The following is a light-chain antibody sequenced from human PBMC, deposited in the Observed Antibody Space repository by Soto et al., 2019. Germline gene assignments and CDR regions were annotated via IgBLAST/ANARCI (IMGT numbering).Light chain of an antibody. CDR2: DAS. V-gene: IGKV1-13*02. CDR1: QGISSA. CDR3: QQFNSYPIT. J-gene: IGKJ5*01. Sequence: AIHLTQSPSSLSASVGDRVTITCRASQGISSALAWCQQKPGKPPKLLLYDASSLESGVPSRFRGSGSGTDFTLTLSSLQPEDYATYYCQQFNSYPITFGHGTRLEIK.